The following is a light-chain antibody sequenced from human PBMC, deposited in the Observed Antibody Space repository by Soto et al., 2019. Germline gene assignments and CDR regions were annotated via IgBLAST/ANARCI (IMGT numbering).Light chain of an antibody. V-gene: IGKV3-15*01. CDR3: HQYEDGPYT. Sequence: EIVMTQSPATLSVSPGERATLSCRASQSVSSNVAWYQQIPGQTPRLLIYGASTRATGIPVRFSGSGSWTELTLTLSRLHSVFCAVYYCHQYEDGPYTFSQGTK. J-gene: IGKJ2*01. CDR1: QSVSSN. CDR2: GAS.